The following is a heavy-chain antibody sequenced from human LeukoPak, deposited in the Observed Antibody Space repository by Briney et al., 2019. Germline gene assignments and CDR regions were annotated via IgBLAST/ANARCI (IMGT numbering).Heavy chain of an antibody. J-gene: IGHJ4*02. CDR2: IWHDGKNK. Sequence: PGGSLRLSCAASGFPLRSYGMHWVRQAPGKGLEWVAVIWHDGKNKYYADSVKGRFTVSRDNSKNTLYLQMGSLRVEDTAVYFCARDRGSDDPIDYWGQGTLVTVSS. CDR3: ARDRGSDDPIDY. CDR1: GFPLRSYG. D-gene: IGHD2-15*01. V-gene: IGHV3-33*01.